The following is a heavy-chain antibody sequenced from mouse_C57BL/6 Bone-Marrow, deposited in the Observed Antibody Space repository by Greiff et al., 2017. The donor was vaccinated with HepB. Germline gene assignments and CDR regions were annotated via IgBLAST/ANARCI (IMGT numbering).Heavy chain of an antibody. J-gene: IGHJ4*01. CDR2: INPSSGYT. D-gene: IGHD2-3*01. CDR1: GYTFTSYT. Sequence: QVQLKESGAELARPGASVKMSCKASGYTFTSYTMHWVKQRPGQGLEWIGYINPSSGYTKYNQKFKDKATLTADKSSSTAYMQLSSLTSEDSAVYYCAREAIYDGYYDYAMDYWGQGTSVTVSS. V-gene: IGHV1-4*01. CDR3: AREAIYDGYYDYAMDY.